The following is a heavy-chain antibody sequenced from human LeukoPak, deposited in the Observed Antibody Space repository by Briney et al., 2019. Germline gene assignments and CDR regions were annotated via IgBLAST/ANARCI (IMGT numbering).Heavy chain of an antibody. CDR1: GGSFSGYY. D-gene: IGHD3-10*01. CDR3: ARSGLTL. V-gene: IGHV4-34*01. J-gene: IGHJ4*02. Sequence: KPSETLSLTCAVYGGSFSGYYWSWIRQPPGKGLEWIREINHSGNTNYNPSLKSRVTISVDTSKNQFSLKLSSVTAADTAVYYCARSGLTLWGQGTLVTVSS. CDR2: INHSGNT.